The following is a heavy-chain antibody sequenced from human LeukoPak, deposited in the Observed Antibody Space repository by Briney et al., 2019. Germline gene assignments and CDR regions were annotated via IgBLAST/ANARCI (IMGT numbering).Heavy chain of an antibody. Sequence: PSETLSLTCAVYGGSFSGYYWSWIRQPPGKGREWIGEINHSGSTNYNPSLKSRVTISVDTSKNQFSLKLSSVTAADTAVYYCARGETGTTSYFDYWGQGTLVTVSS. CDR2: INHSGST. D-gene: IGHD1-1*01. J-gene: IGHJ4*02. CDR1: GGSFSGYY. V-gene: IGHV4-34*01. CDR3: ARGETGTTSYFDY.